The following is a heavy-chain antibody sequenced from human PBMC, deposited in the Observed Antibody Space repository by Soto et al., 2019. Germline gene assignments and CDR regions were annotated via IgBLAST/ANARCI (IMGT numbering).Heavy chain of an antibody. Sequence: GGSLRLSCAGSGFYFSDFHISWFRQAPGKGLEWISYISSSLGHTDYADSVKGRFTISRDNAKGSVFLEMSDLRSDDTAVYYCAANWNFGLNFWGQGTLVTVSS. CDR1: GFYFSDFH. J-gene: IGHJ4*02. CDR2: ISSSLGHT. V-gene: IGHV3-11*03. D-gene: IGHD1-1*01. CDR3: AANWNFGLNF.